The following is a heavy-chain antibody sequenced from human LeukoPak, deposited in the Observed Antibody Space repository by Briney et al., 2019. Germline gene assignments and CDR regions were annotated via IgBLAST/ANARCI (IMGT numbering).Heavy chain of an antibody. CDR3: ARGGRDGYNNFDY. J-gene: IGHJ4*02. CDR2: IYYSGSN. CDR1: GGSISSYY. Sequence: PSETLSLTXTVSGGSISSYYWSWIRQPPGKGLGWIGYIYYSGSNNYTPSLKIRVTISVDTYKNQFSLKLSSVTAADTAVYYCARGGRDGYNNFDYWGQGTLVTVSS. D-gene: IGHD5-24*01. V-gene: IGHV4-59*01.